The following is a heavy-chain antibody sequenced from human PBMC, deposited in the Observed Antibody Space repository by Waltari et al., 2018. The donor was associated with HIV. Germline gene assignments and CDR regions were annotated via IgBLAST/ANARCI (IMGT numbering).Heavy chain of an antibody. CDR3: AKDVRYWDGLFYVGHDGFDV. CDR2: VSYDGTDK. Sequence: QVQLLESGGGVVPPGGSLRLSCAASGFTFSTCAMHWVRPAPGKGLEWVADVSYDGTDKHYSDSVKGRFTIARDNSKNTVDLQLNSLRPEDTAAYYCAKDVRYWDGLFYVGHDGFDVWGQGTMVIVSS. D-gene: IGHD3-3*01. V-gene: IGHV3-30-3*02. J-gene: IGHJ3*01. CDR1: GFTFSTCA.